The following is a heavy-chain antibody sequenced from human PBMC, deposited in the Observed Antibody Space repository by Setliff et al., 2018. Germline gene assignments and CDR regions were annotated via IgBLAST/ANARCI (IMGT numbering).Heavy chain of an antibody. CDR2: IFQSGIT. D-gene: IGHD5-12*01. J-gene: IGHJ4*02. CDR3: ARLGGLLVATMPFDY. CDR1: GFSIANGYY. Sequence: SETLSLTCAVSGFSIANGYYWGWIRQSPGKGLEWIGNIFQSGITFYNPSLKSRVTMSLDTSQNQFSLKLRSVTAADTAVYFCARLGGLLVATMPFDYWGQGTLVTVSS. V-gene: IGHV4-38-2*01.